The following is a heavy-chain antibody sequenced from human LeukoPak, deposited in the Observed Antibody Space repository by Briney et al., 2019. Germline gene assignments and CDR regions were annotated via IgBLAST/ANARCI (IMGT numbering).Heavy chain of an antibody. V-gene: IGHV1-2*06. CDR1: GYTFTGYY. Sequence: ASVKVSCKASGYTFTGYYMHWVRQAPGQGLEWMGRINPNSGGTNYAQKLQGRVTMTTDTSTSTAYMELRSLRSDDTAVYYCARDRDYYDSSGYYYENPVYFDYWGQGTLVTVSS. J-gene: IGHJ4*02. CDR3: ARDRDYYDSSGYYYENPVYFDY. D-gene: IGHD3-22*01. CDR2: INPNSGGT.